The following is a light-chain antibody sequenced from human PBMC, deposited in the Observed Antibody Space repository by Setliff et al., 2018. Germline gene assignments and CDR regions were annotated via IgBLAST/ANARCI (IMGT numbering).Light chain of an antibody. CDR1: SSDVGGYKY. CDR2: EVT. V-gene: IGLV2-8*01. CDR3: TSYAGSNNYV. Sequence: QSALTQPPSASGSPGQSVTISCTGTSSDVGGYKYVSWFQQHPGKAPKLMIYEVTKRPSGAPDRFSGSKSGNTASLTVSVLQAEDEADYYCTSYAGSNNYVFGTGTKGTV. J-gene: IGLJ1*01.